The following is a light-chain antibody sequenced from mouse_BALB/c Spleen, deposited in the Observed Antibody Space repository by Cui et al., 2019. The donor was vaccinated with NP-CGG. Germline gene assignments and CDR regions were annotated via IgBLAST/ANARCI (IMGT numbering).Light chain of an antibody. J-gene: IGLJ1*01. CDR3: ALWYSNHWV. Sequence: QAVVTQESALTTSPGETDTLTCRSSNGAVTTSNYANWVQEKPDHLFTGLIGGTNNRAPGVPARFSGSLIGDKAALTITGAQTEDEAIYFCALWYSNHWVFGGGTKLTVL. V-gene: IGLV1*01. CDR1: NGAVTTSNY. CDR2: GTN.